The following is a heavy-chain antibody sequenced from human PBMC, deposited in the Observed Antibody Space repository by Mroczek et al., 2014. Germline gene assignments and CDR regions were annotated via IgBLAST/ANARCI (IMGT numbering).Heavy chain of an antibody. CDR2: INHSGST. CDR1: GGSFSGYY. V-gene: IGHV4-34*01. J-gene: IGHJ5*02. D-gene: IGHD6-13*01. CDR3: ARVIAAAGTPRYNWFDP. Sequence: QVQLQQWGAGLLKPSETLSLTCAVYGGSFSGYYWSWIRQPPGKGLEWIGEINHSGSTNYNPSLKSRVTISVDTSKNQFSLKLSSVTAADTAVYYCARVIAAAGTPRYNWFDPWGQGTLVTVSS.